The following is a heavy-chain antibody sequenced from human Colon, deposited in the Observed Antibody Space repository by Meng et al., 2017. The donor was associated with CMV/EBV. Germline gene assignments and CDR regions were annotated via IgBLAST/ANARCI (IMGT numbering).Heavy chain of an antibody. V-gene: IGHV1-2*02. D-gene: IGHD3-3*01. J-gene: IGHJ4*02. Sequence: VRVRSAGAQGRVSCKVYGYTFTGFYIQWVRQAPGQGLEWMGWINPKSGDTIYEQKFQGRVTMTRDTSISTVYMDLNSLRSDDTAVYFCARDLWSGSSDYFDYWGQGALVTVSS. CDR2: INPKSGDT. CDR1: GYTFTGFY. CDR3: ARDLWSGSSDYFDY.